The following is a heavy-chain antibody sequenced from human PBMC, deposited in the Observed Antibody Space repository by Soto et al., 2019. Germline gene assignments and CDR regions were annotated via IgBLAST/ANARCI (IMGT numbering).Heavy chain of an antibody. Sequence: QAQLEQSGGEVKQPGSSVKVSCKASRVAFSKFIVTWVRQAPGLGLEWVGGIIPIFGTANYAQKFQGRVTITADESTSTSYMEVNNLRSEDTAVYYCAKVRYSSPMGYYYGMDVWGHGTTVTVSS. CDR2: IIPIFGTA. V-gene: IGHV1-69*01. J-gene: IGHJ6*02. CDR1: RVAFSKFI. CDR3: AKVRYSSPMGYYYGMDV. D-gene: IGHD6-19*01.